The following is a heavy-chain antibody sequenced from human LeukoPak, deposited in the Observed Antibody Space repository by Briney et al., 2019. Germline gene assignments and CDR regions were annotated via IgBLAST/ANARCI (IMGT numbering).Heavy chain of an antibody. CDR2: MYTGGST. CDR1: GFTVTSSY. CDR3: VKGSSGYYYYSDY. V-gene: IGHV3-53*05. D-gene: IGHD3-22*01. Sequence: TGGSLRLSCAASGFTVTSSYMSWVRQAPGKGLEWVSVMYTGGSTYYADSVKGRFTISRDNSKNTLYLQMSSLRAEDTAVYYCVKGSSGYYYYSDYWGQGTLVTVSS. J-gene: IGHJ4*02.